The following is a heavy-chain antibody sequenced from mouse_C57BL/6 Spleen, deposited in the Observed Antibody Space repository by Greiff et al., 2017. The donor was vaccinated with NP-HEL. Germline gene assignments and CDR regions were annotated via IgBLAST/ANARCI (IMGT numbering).Heavy chain of an antibody. CDR2: IYPGDGDT. J-gene: IGHJ2*01. CDR1: GYAFSSYW. D-gene: IGHD2-5*01. Sequence: QVHVKQSGAELVKPGASVKISCKASGYAFSSYWMNWVKQRPGKGLEWIGQIYPGDGDTNYNGKFKGKATLTADKSSSTAYMQLSSLTSEDSAVYFCARYYSNYYYFDYWGQGTTLTVSS. V-gene: IGHV1-80*01. CDR3: ARYYSNYYYFDY.